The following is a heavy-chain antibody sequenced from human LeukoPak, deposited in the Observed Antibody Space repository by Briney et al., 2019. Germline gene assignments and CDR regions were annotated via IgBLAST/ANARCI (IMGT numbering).Heavy chain of an antibody. J-gene: IGHJ5*02. CDR2: ISGSGGST. V-gene: IGHV3-23*01. Sequence: PGGSLRLSCAASGFTFSSYAMSWVRQAPGKGLEWVSAISGSGGSTYYAASVKARFTISRDNSKNTLYLQMNSLRAEDTAVYYCAKSNQYCSGGSCSFDPWGQGTLVTVSS. CDR1: GFTFSSYA. D-gene: IGHD2-15*01. CDR3: AKSNQYCSGGSCSFDP.